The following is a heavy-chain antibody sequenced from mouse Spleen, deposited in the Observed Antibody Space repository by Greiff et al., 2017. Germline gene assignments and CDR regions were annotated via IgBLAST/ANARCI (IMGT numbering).Heavy chain of an antibody. CDR1: GYTFTSYT. CDR2: INPSSGYT. CDR3: ATAYGPFAY. Sequence: VQGVESGAELARPGASVKMSCKASGYTFTSYTMHWVKQRPGQGLEWIGYINPSSGYTKYNQKFKDKATLTADKSSSTAYMQLSSLTSEDSAVYYCATAYGPFAYWGQGTLVTVSA. V-gene: IGHV1-4*01. J-gene: IGHJ3*01. D-gene: IGHD6-5*01.